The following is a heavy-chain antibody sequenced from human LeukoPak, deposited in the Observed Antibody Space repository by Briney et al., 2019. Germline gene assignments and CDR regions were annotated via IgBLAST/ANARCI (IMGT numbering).Heavy chain of an antibody. CDR2: INPNSGGT. Sequence: ASVKVSCKASGYTFTDYYMHWVRQAPGQGLEWMGWINPNSGGTNYAQKFQGRVTMTRDTSISTAYMVLNRLRSDDTAVYYCAREYYYGSGNYYNRIDYWGQGTLVTVSS. CDR3: AREYYYGSGNYYNRIDY. V-gene: IGHV1-2*02. CDR1: GYTFTDYY. D-gene: IGHD3-10*01. J-gene: IGHJ4*02.